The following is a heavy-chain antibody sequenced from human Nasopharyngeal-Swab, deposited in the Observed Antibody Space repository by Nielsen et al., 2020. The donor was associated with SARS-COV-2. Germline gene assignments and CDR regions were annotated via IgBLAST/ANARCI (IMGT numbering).Heavy chain of an antibody. D-gene: IGHD6-19*01. V-gene: IGHV3-7*03. CDR3: TKDHVRGWQLDS. CDR2: IKQDGSER. CDR1: GFNFNNYW. J-gene: IGHJ4*02. Sequence: GGSLRLSCAASGFNFNNYWMSWVRQAPGKGLEWVSNIKQDGSERHYLESVRGRFTISRDNAKNSVFLQMNNLGAEDTAVYYCTKDHVRGWQLDSWGQGTLVTVSS.